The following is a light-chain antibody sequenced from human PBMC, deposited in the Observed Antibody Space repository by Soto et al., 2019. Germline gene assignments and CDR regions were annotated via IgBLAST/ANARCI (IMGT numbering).Light chain of an antibody. CDR1: QSVSSY. Sequence: EIVLRQSPATLSLSPGERATLSCRASQSVSSYLAWYQQKPGQAPRLLIYDASNRATGIPARFSGSGSGTDFTLTISSLEPEDFAVYYCQQRSSWPRTFGQGTKV. V-gene: IGKV3-11*01. CDR3: QQRSSWPRT. J-gene: IGKJ1*01. CDR2: DAS.